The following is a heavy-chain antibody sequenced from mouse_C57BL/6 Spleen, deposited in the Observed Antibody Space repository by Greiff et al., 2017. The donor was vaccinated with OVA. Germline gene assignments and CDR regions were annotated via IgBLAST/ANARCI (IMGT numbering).Heavy chain of an antibody. CDR1: GYSFTGYY. V-gene: IGHV1-31*01. CDR2: IYPYNGVS. CDR3: AREGRPDHEGFAY. J-gene: IGHJ3*01. Sequence: DVKLVESGPELVKPGASVKISCKASGYSFTGYYMHWVKQSHGNILDWIGYIYPYNGVSSYNQKFKGKATLTVDKSSSTAYMELRSLTSEDSAVYYCAREGRPDHEGFAYWGQETLVTVSA.